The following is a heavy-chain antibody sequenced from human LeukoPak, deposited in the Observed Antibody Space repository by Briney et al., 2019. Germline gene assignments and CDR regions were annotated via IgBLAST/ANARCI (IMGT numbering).Heavy chain of an antibody. D-gene: IGHD4-17*01. J-gene: IGHJ4*02. Sequence: SVKVSCKASGGTFSSYAISWVRHAPGQGLEWMGRIIPILGIANYAQKFQGRVTITADKSTSTAYMELSSLRSEDTAVYYCAREIYGDEYYFDYWGQGTLVTVSS. CDR2: IIPILGIA. V-gene: IGHV1-69*04. CDR1: GGTFSSYA. CDR3: AREIYGDEYYFDY.